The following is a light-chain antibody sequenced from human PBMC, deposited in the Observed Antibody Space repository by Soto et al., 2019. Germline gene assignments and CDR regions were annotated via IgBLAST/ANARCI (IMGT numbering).Light chain of an antibody. Sequence: QSALTQPASVSGSPGQSITISCTGTSSDVGSYNLVSWYQQHPGKAPKLMIYEGSKRPSWVSNRFSGSKSGNTASLTISGLQAEDEADYYCCSYAGSSTVVVFGGGTKVTVL. V-gene: IGLV2-23*03. CDR2: EGS. CDR3: CSYAGSSTVVV. J-gene: IGLJ2*01. CDR1: SSDVGSYNL.